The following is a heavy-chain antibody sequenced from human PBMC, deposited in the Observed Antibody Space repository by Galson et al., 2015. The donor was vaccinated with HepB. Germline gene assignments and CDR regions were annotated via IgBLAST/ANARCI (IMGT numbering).Heavy chain of an antibody. V-gene: IGHV3-30*18. D-gene: IGHD1-26*01. J-gene: IGHJ6*02. CDR1: GFTFRSYG. CDR2: ISYDGSNK. Sequence: SLRLSCAASGFTFRSYGMHWVRQAPGKGLEWVAVISYDGSNKYYADSVKGRFTISRDNSKNTLYLQMNSPRVEDTAVYYCAKAEGGSYSGYYYYGMDVWGQGTTVTVSS. CDR3: AKAEGGSYSGYYYYGMDV.